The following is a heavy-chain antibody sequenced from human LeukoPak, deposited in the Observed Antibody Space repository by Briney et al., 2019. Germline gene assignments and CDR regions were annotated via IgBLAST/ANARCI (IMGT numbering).Heavy chain of an antibody. CDR1: GYSISSGYY. CDR3: ARALDYYGSGSYYDY. J-gene: IGHJ4*02. V-gene: IGHV4-38-2*01. CDR2: IYHSGST. D-gene: IGHD3-10*01. Sequence: ETLSLTCAVSGYSISSGYYWGWIRRPPGKGLEWIGIIYHSGSTYYNPSLKSRVTISVDTSKNQFSLKLSSVTAADTAVYYCARALDYYGSGSYYDYWGQGTLVTVSS.